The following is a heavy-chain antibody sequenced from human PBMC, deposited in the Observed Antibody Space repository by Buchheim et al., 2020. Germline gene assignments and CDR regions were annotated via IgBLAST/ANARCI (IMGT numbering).Heavy chain of an antibody. CDR1: GFSLSTGGVG. J-gene: IGHJ4*02. D-gene: IGHD6-19*01. CDR2: IYWDDDK. CDR3: AHRGLSAGYSSGWDGGYFDA. V-gene: IGHV2-5*02. Sequence: QITLKESGPTLVKSTQTLTLTCTFSGFSLSTGGVGVGWIRQSPGKALELLALIYWDDDKRYSPSLRSRFTIIKDTSKNQVLLIMTNMDPVDTATYYCAHRGLSAGYSSGWDGGYFDAWGQGTL.